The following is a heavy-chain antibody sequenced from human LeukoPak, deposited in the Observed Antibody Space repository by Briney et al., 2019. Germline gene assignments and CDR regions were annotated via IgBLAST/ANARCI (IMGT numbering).Heavy chain of an antibody. Sequence: PSETLSLTCSVSGGSVSIGSYYWSWIRQPPGKGLEWIGYMYYSGSTNYNPSLKSRVTISVDTSKNQFSLKLSSVTAADTAVYYCARVGAVAGPRDAFDVWGQGTRVTVSS. J-gene: IGHJ3*01. CDR3: ARVGAVAGPRDAFDV. V-gene: IGHV4-61*01. CDR2: MYYSGST. CDR1: GGSVSIGSYY. D-gene: IGHD6-19*01.